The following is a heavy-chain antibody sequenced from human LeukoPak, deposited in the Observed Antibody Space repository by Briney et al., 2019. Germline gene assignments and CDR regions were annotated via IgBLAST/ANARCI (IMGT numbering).Heavy chain of an antibody. D-gene: IGHD2-21*01. CDR3: TTESRFRLILDY. CDR2: IKTNCDGGTT. J-gene: IGHJ4*02. CDR1: GFIFTNAW. V-gene: IGHV3-15*01. Sequence: GGSLRLSCAASGFIFTNAWMTWVRQAPGKGLEWVGRIKTNCDGGTTDYAAPVKGRFTISRDDSKKMIYLHMNSLKTEDTAVYFCTTESRFRLILDYWGLGTLVTVSS.